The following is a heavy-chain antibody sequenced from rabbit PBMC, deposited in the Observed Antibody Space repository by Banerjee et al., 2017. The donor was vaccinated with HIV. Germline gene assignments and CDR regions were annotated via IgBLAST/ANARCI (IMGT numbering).Heavy chain of an antibody. V-gene: IGHV1S45*01. CDR2: IYAGSSGTT. CDR3: ARTHDGDYDFNL. D-gene: IGHD2-1*01. J-gene: IGHJ4*01. CDR1: GFSFSSSYW. Sequence: LEESGGDLVKPEGSLTLTCTASGFSFSSSYWICWVRQAPGKGLEWIGCIYAGSSGTTHYATWAKGRFTITKTSSTTVTLQMTSLTAADTATYFCARTHDGDYDFNLWGQGTLVTVS.